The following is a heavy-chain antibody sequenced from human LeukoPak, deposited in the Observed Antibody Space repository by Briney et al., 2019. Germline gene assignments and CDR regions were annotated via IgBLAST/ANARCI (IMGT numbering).Heavy chain of an antibody. CDR1: GGSISSSSYY. Sequence: SETLSLTCTVSGGSISSSSYYWGWIRQPAGKGLEWIGRIHTSGSTNYNPSLKSRVTMSVDTSKKQFSLKLTSVTAADTAVYYCARAGDYGDYVGWFDPWGQGTLVTVSS. V-gene: IGHV4-61*02. CDR3: ARAGDYGDYVGWFDP. CDR2: IHTSGST. J-gene: IGHJ5*02. D-gene: IGHD4-17*01.